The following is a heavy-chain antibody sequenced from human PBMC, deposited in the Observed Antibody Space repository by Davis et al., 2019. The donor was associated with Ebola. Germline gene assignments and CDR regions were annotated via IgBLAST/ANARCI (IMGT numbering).Heavy chain of an antibody. CDR3: ARDYGDYLFDY. CDR1: GGSISSSSYY. J-gene: IGHJ4*02. D-gene: IGHD4-17*01. V-gene: IGHV4-39*07. Sequence: SETLSLTCTVSGGSISSSSYYWGWIRQHPGKGLEGIGSIYYSGSTYYNSSLKSRVTISVDTSKNQFSLKLSSVTAADTAVYYCARDYGDYLFDYWGQGTLVTVSS. CDR2: IYYSGST.